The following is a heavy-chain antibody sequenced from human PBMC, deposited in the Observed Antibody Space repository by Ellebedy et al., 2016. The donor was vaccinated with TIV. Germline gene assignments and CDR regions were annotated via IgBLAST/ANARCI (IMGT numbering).Heavy chain of an antibody. CDR1: GYTFTNYY. Sequence: AASVKVSCKASGYTFTNYYMHWVRQAPGQGLEWMGIINPSVGSTNYAQKFQGRVTMTRDTSTSTVYMELSRLRSEDTAMYYCARVGSGLQVTTPHFDYWGQGTLVTVSS. CDR2: INPSVGST. D-gene: IGHD3-22*01. V-gene: IGHV1-46*01. CDR3: ARVGSGLQVTTPHFDY. J-gene: IGHJ4*02.